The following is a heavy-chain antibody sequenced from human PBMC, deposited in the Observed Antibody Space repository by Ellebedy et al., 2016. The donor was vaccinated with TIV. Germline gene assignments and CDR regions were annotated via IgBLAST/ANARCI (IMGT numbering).Heavy chain of an antibody. J-gene: IGHJ2*01. CDR3: VKDKSVSGFSFWFFDL. CDR1: GFHFDDYA. CDR2: ISWNSGSV. D-gene: IGHD3-22*01. V-gene: IGHV3-9*01. Sequence: GGSLRLFXPASGFHFDDYAMHWVRQAPGKDLEWVSGISWNSGSVNYADSVKGRFTISRDNVNDSLHLQMNSLRPEDTAFYYCVKDKSVSGFSFWFFDLWGRGTLVTVSS.